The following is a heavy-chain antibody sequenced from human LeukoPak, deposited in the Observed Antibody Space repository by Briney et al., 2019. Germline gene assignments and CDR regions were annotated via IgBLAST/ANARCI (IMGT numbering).Heavy chain of an antibody. CDR3: ARYGDYYWFDP. V-gene: IGHV3-21*05. J-gene: IGHJ5*02. Sequence: PGGSLRLSCAASGFTFSTYGMHWVRQAPGKGLEWVSYISSSSSYTNYADSVKGRFTISRDNAKNSLYLQMNSLRAEDTAVYYCARYGDYYWFDPWGQGTLVTVSS. CDR2: ISSSSSYT. CDR1: GFTFSTYG. D-gene: IGHD4-17*01.